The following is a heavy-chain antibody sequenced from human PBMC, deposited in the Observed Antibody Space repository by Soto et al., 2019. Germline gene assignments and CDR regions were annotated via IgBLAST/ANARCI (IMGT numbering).Heavy chain of an antibody. D-gene: IGHD2-8*01. CDR3: ARDRGYYRPDLGN. CDR1: GGSVSSGSYY. J-gene: IGHJ4*02. V-gene: IGHV4-61*01. Sequence: SETLSLTCTVSGGSVSSGSYYWSWIRQPPGKGPEWIGYIYYSGSTNYNPSLKSRVTLSVDTSKNQFSLKLRSVTAADTAVYYCARDRGYYRPDLGNWGQGTLVTVSS. CDR2: IYYSGST.